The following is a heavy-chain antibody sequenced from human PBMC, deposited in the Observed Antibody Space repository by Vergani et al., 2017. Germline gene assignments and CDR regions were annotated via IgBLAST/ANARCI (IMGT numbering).Heavy chain of an antibody. J-gene: IGHJ6*03. V-gene: IGHV4-4*02. CDR3: ARGAAGTRGRCYMDV. CDR2: IYHSGST. CDR1: GGSISSSNW. Sequence: QVQLQESGPGLVKPSGTLSLTCAVSGGSISSSNWWSWVRQPPGKGLEWIGEIYHSGSTNYNPSLKSRVTISVAKSKNQFFLKLSSVTAADTAGYYCARGAAGTRGRCYMDVWGKGTTVTVSS. D-gene: IGHD1-1*01.